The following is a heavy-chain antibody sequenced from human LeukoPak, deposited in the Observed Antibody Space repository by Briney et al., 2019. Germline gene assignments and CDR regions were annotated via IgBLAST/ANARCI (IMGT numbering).Heavy chain of an antibody. CDR3: ARAMGGFSYLDS. Sequence: GGPLRLSCAASGFTVSSTYMSWVRQAPGRGLKWVSVIYSGGSTYYADSVKGRFTISRDNSKNTLYLQMNTLRAEDTAVYYCARAMGGFSYLDSWGQGTLVTVSS. J-gene: IGHJ4*02. CDR2: IYSGGST. D-gene: IGHD3-16*01. V-gene: IGHV3-53*01. CDR1: GFTVSSTY.